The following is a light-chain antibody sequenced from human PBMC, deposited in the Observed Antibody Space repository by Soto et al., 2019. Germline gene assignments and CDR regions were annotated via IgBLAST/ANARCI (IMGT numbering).Light chain of an antibody. J-gene: IGKJ2*01. V-gene: IGKV1-39*01. Sequence: DIQMTQSPSSLSASVGDRVTITCRASQSIRSYLNWYHQKPGKTPQLLIYGASNLQSGAPSRFTGSGSGTHFTLTIISLQPEDFATYYWQQSYTTPYTFGQGTKLEIK. CDR2: GAS. CDR3: QQSYTTPYT. CDR1: QSIRSY.